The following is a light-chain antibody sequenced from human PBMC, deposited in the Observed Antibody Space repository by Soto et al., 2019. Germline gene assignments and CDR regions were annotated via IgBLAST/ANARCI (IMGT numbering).Light chain of an antibody. CDR2: KAS. CDR3: QQYNTYSP. J-gene: IGKJ1*01. V-gene: IGKV1-5*03. Sequence: HLTQSPNTLSSSVGDRGTITVRASQSISTWLTWYQQKPGRAPKVLIYKASSLQSGVPSRFSGSGSGTEFTLTISSLQPDDFATYYCQQYNTYSPFGQGTKVDI. CDR1: QSISTW.